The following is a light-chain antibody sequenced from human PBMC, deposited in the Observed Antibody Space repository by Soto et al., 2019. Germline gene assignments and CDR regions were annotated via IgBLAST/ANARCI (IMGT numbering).Light chain of an antibody. J-gene: IGLJ1*01. CDR3: QSYDSSLSGSGV. CDR1: SSDVGGYNY. V-gene: IGLV2-11*01. Sequence: QSALTQPRSASGSPGQSITISCTGTSSDVGGYNYVSWYQQHPAKAPKLIIFDVSNRPSGVPDRFSGSKSGTSASLAITGLQAEDEADYYCQSYDSSLSGSGVFGTGTKLTVL. CDR2: DVS.